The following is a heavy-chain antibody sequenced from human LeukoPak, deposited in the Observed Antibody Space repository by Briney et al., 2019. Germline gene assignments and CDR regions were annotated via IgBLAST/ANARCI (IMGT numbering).Heavy chain of an antibody. CDR1: GFTFSSYG. CDR2: IWSDGSNK. Sequence: GGSLRLSCAAAGFTFSSYGMHWVRQAPGKGLEWVAVIWSDGSNKYYADSVKGRFTISRDNAKNSLYLQMNSQRAEDTALYYCARDPALNIVVVPARGNYGMDVWGQGTTVTVSS. CDR3: ARDPALNIVVVPARGNYGMDV. D-gene: IGHD2-2*01. V-gene: IGHV3-33*01. J-gene: IGHJ6*02.